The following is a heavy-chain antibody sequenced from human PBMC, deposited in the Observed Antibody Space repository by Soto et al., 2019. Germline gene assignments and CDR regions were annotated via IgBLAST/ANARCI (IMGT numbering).Heavy chain of an antibody. CDR3: AAAITIFGVAPDY. CDR1: GFTFSSYA. V-gene: IGHV3-23*01. J-gene: IGHJ4*02. D-gene: IGHD3-3*01. CDR2: ISGSGGST. Sequence: EVQLLESGGGLVQPGGSLRLSCAASGFTFSSYAMSWVRQAPGKGLEWVSAISGSGGSTYYADSVKGRFTISRDNSKNRLDLQMNSLRAEDTAVYYCAAAITIFGVAPDYWGQGTLVTVSS.